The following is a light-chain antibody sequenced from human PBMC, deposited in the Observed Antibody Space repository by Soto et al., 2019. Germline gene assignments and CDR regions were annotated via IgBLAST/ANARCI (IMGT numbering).Light chain of an antibody. CDR3: QQSYSTPRT. CDR1: QSISTY. V-gene: IGKV1-39*01. Sequence: DIQMTQSPSSLSASVGDRVTITCRASQSISTYLNWYQQKPGKAPNVLIYAASSWQSGVPSRFSGSGSGTDFTLTINSLQLEDFATYYCQQSYSTPRTFGQGTRVDIK. CDR2: AAS. J-gene: IGKJ1*01.